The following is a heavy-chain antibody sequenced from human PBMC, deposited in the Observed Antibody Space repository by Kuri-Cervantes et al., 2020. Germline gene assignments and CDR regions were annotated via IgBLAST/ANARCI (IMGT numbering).Heavy chain of an antibody. J-gene: IGHJ6*02. D-gene: IGHD4-23*01. CDR2: ISYDGSNK. CDR3: AKDVGSDYGGSYYGMDV. Sequence: LKISCAASGFTFSSYAMHWVRQAPGKGLEWVAVISYDGSNKYYADSVKGRFTIFRDNSKNTLYLQMNSLRAEDTALYYCAKDVGSDYGGSYYGMDVWGQGTTVTVSS. V-gene: IGHV3-30-3*01. CDR1: GFTFSSYA.